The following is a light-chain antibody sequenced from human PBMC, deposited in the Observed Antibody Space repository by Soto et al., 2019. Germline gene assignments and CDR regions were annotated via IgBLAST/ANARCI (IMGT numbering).Light chain of an antibody. CDR1: SSDVGGYNY. J-gene: IGLJ3*02. V-gene: IGLV2-8*01. CDR2: EVS. CDR3: SSYAGSNNPWV. Sequence: QSALTQPPSASGSPGQSVTISCTGTSSDVGGYNYVSWYQQHPGKAPKLMIDEVSKRPSGVPDRFSGSKSGNTASLTVSGLQAEDEADYYCSSYAGSNNPWVFGGGTQLTVL.